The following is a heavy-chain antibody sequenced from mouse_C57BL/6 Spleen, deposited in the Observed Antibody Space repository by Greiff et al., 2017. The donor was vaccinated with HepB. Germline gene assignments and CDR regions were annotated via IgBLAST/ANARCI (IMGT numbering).Heavy chain of an antibody. CDR1: GYTFTGYW. D-gene: IGHD2-4*01. V-gene: IGHV1-9*01. CDR2: ILPGSGST. J-gene: IGHJ2*01. CDR3: ATSTNDYDVYFDY. Sequence: QVHLKQSGAELMKPGASVKLSCKATGYTFTGYWIEWVKQRPGHGLEWIGEILPGSGSTNYNEKFKGKATFTADTSSNTAYMQLSSLTTEDSAIYYCATSTNDYDVYFDYWGQGTTLTVSS.